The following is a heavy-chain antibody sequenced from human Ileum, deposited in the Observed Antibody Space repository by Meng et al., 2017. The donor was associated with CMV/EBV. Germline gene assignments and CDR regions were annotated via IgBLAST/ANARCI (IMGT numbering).Heavy chain of an antibody. D-gene: IGHD4-11*01. Sequence: SETLSLTCIVPGGAISSYYWSWIRQPPGKGLEWIGWSHNSGSTNYNPSLKSRVAVSVDTSKNHFSLTLASVTAADTGIYYCARGGASSKYFDSWGQGTLVTVSS. V-gene: IGHV4-59*01. CDR1: GGAISSYY. CDR3: ARGGASSKYFDS. CDR2: SHNSGST. J-gene: IGHJ4*02.